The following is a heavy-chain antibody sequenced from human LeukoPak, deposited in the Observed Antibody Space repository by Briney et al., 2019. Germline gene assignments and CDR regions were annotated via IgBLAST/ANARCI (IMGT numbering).Heavy chain of an antibody. V-gene: IGHV4-59*01. Sequence: SETLSLTCTVSGGSISSYYWSWLRQPPGKGRERIGYIYYTGNTNYNSSLESRVTISVDTSKHQFSLKLSSVTAADTAVYYCERGGWYLTVWGRGTLVTVSS. CDR3: ERGGWYLTV. CDR2: IYYTGNT. J-gene: IGHJ2*01. CDR1: GGSISSYY.